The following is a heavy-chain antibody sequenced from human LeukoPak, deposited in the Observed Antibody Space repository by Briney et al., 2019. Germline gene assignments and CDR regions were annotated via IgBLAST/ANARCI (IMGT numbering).Heavy chain of an antibody. J-gene: IGHJ3*02. CDR1: GYSISSGYY. V-gene: IGHV4-38-2*02. D-gene: IGHD4/OR15-4a*01. CDR2: IYHSGST. CDR3: ASLQGAVNAFDI. Sequence: SETLSLTCTVSGYSISSGYYWGWIRQPSGKGLEWIGSIYHSGSTYYNPSLKSRVTISVDTSKNQFSLKLSSVTAADTAVYYCASLQGAVNAFDIWGQGTMVTVSS.